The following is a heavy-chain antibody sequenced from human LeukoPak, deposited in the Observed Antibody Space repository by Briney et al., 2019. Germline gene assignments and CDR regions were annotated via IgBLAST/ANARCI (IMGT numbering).Heavy chain of an antibody. CDR3: AKGLFYCSGGSCSGGYFDY. CDR1: GFTFSTYG. Sequence: GRSLRLSCAASGFTFSTYGMHWVRQAPGKGLEWVAIISYDGSYKYHADSAKGRFSISRDNSKNTLYLQMNSLRVEDTAVYYCAKGLFYCSGGSCSGGYFDYWGQGTLVTVSS. V-gene: IGHV3-30*18. J-gene: IGHJ4*02. CDR2: ISYDGSYK. D-gene: IGHD2-15*01.